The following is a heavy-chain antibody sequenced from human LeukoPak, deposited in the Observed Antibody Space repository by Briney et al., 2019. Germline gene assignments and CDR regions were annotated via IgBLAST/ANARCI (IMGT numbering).Heavy chain of an antibody. CDR1: GYIFTSHW. J-gene: IGHJ3*02. V-gene: IGHV5-51*01. Sequence: GESLKISCKASGYIFTSHWIGWVRQMPGKGLEWMGVIYPGNSDTIYSPSFQDQVTISADKSITTAYLQWNSLTASDTAIFYCARQGGGKDTFDIWGQGTMVTVSS. CDR2: IYPGNSDT. CDR3: ARQGGGKDTFDI. D-gene: IGHD3-16*01.